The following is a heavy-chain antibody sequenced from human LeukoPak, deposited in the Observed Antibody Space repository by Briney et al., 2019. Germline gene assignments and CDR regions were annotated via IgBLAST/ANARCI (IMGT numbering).Heavy chain of an antibody. CDR1: GFTFSSYA. CDR3: ARVDFGGSYFSDY. D-gene: IGHD1-26*01. J-gene: IGHJ4*02. CDR2: ISSSSSYI. Sequence: GGSLRLSCAASGFTFSSYAMSWVRQAPGKGLEWVSSISSSSSYIYYADSVKGRFTISRDNAKNSLYLQMNSLRAEDTAVYYCARVDFGGSYFSDYWGQGTLVTVSS. V-gene: IGHV3-21*01.